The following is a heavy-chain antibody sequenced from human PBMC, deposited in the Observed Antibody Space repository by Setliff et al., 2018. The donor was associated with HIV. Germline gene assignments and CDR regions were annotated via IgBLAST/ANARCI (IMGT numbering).Heavy chain of an antibody. CDR1: GFTFSNSW. CDR3: ARENAGVTVVRGIIISDAFDL. J-gene: IGHJ3*01. Sequence: PGGSLRLSCAASGFTFSNSWMTWVRQAPGKGLEWVANIKKDGSDKFYVDSVKGRFAISRDNAKNSLNLEMNSLRAEDTAIYFCARENAGVTVVRGIIISDAFDLWGPGTVVTVSS. D-gene: IGHD3-10*01. CDR2: IKKDGSDK. V-gene: IGHV3-7*03.